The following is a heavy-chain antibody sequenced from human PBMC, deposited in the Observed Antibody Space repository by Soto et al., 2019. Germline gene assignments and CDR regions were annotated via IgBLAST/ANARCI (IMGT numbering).Heavy chain of an antibody. CDR3: ASGSGYYKPHFDY. CDR2: IYPGDSDT. J-gene: IGHJ4*02. Sequence: SLKISCKGSGYSFTSYWIGWVRQMPGKGLEWTGIIYPGDSDTRYSPSFQGQVTISAGKSISTAYLQWSSLKASDTAMYYCASGSGYYKPHFDYWGQGTLVTVSS. D-gene: IGHD3-3*01. CDR1: GYSFTSYW. V-gene: IGHV5-51*01.